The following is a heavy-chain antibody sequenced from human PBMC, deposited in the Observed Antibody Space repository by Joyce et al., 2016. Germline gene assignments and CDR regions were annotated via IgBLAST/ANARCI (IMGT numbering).Heavy chain of an antibody. CDR1: GYTFTNYY. V-gene: IGHV1-46*01. J-gene: IGHJ6*02. D-gene: IGHD5-18*01. Sequence: QVQLVQSGAEVKKPGASVKVSCKESGYTFTNYYMHGVRQAPGQGLEWMGIINPSGGSTNSAQKFQGRVTMTRDTSTSTVYMELSSLRSEDTAVYYCARDTAMATGYYYYGMDVWGQGTTVTVSS. CDR2: INPSGGST. CDR3: ARDTAMATGYYYYGMDV.